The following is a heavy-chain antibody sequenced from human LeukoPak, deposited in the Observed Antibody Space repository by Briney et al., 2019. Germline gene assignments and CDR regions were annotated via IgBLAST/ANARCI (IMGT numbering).Heavy chain of an antibody. D-gene: IGHD3-22*01. CDR3: ARNYYDSSVASDY. Sequence: GGSLGLSCAASGFTFNDYGMSWVRQGPGKGLEWVSGINWNGGYTAYADSVKGRFTISRDNAKNSLYLQMNSLTAGDTALYYCARNYYDSSVASDYWGQGTLVTVSS. J-gene: IGHJ4*02. V-gene: IGHV3-20*04. CDR1: GFTFNDYG. CDR2: INWNGGYT.